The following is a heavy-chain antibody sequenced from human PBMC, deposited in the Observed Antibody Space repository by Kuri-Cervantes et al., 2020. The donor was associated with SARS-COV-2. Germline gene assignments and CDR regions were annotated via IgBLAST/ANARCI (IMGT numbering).Heavy chain of an antibody. CDR3: ARDSGYGGYNKLDDY. CDR1: GFTFSSHS. D-gene: IGHD5-12*01. V-gene: IGHV3-48*02. Sequence: GESLKISCTASGFTFSSHSMNWVRQTPGQGLEWVSYVSINSYTIYYANAVKGRFTISRDDAKNSLYLQMNSLRDEDTGIYYCARDSGYGGYNKLDDYWGQGTLVTVSS. CDR2: VSINSYTI. J-gene: IGHJ4*02.